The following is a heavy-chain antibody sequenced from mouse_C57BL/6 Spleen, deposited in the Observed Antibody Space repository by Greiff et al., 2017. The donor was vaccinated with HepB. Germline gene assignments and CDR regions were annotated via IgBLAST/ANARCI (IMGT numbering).Heavy chain of an antibody. J-gene: IGHJ2*01. CDR1: GYTFTSYW. Sequence: VQLQQPGAELVRPGTSVKLSCKASGYTFTSYWMHWVKQRPGQGLEWIGVIDPSDSYTNYNQKFKGKATLTVDTSSSTAYMQLSSLTSEDSAVYYCAREDYDPYWGQGTTLTVSS. V-gene: IGHV1-59*01. D-gene: IGHD2-4*01. CDR3: AREDYDPY. CDR2: IDPSDSYT.